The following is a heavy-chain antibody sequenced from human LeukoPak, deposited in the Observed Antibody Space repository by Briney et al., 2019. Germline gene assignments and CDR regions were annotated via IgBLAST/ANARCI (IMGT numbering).Heavy chain of an antibody. CDR2: IWYDGSNK. J-gene: IGHJ4*02. V-gene: IGHV3-33*06. D-gene: IGHD3-9*01. CDR1: GFTFSSYG. CDR3: AKDRQRYYDILTGYWGFDY. Sequence: PGGSLRLSCAASGFTFSSYGMHWVRQAPGKGLEWVAVIWYDGSNKYYADSVKGRFTISRDNSKNTLYLQMNSLRAEDTAVYYCAKDRQRYYDILTGYWGFDYWGQGTLVTVSS.